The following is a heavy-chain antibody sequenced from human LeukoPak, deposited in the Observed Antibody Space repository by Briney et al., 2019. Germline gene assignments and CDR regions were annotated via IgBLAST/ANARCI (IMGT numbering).Heavy chain of an antibody. CDR3: ARGAYYYED. D-gene: IGHD3-22*01. J-gene: IGHJ4*02. CDR2: ISSSSSTI. Sequence: GGSLRLSGAASGFTFSSHSMNWVRQAPGKGLEWVSYISSSSSTIYYADSVKGRFTISRDNAKNSLYLQMNSLRAEDTAVYYCARGAYYYEDWGQGTLVTVSS. V-gene: IGHV3-48*01. CDR1: GFTFSSHS.